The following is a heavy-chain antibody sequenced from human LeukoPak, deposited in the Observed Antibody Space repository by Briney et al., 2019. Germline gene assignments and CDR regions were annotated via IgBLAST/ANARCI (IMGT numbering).Heavy chain of an antibody. V-gene: IGHV3-7*01. CDR1: GFTFSSYW. J-gene: IGHJ4*02. CDR2: IKQDGSEK. CDR3: ARRDWNTPLGYFDY. Sequence: GGSLRLSCAASGFTFSSYWMSWVRQAPGKGLEWVANIKQDGSEKYYVDSVKGRFTISRDNAKNSLYLQMNSLRAEDTAVYYCARRDWNTPLGYFDYWGQGTLVTVSS. D-gene: IGHD1/OR15-1a*01.